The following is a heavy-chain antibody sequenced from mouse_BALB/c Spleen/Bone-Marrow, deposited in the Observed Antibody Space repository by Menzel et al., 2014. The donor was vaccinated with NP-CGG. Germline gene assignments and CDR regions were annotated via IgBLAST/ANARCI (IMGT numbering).Heavy chain of an antibody. CDR2: IWSGGST. J-gene: IGHJ3*01. Sequence: LQQSGPGLVQPSQSLSITCTVSGFSLTSYGVHWVRQSPGKGLEWLGVIWSGGSTDYSAAFISRLSISKDNFKSQVFFKMSSLQANDTAIYYCARNSRGYCNSFAYWGQGTLVTVSA. CDR3: ARNSRGYCNSFAY. CDR1: GFSLTSYG. V-gene: IGHV2-2*02.